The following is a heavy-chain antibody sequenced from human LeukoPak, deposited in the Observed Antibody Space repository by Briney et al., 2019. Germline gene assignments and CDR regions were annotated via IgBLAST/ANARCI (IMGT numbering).Heavy chain of an antibody. V-gene: IGHV1-46*01. Sequence: GASVKVCCKASGYTFTSYYIHWVRQAPGQGLEWMGISNPSGGSTNYAQKFQGRVSMTRDTSTSTVYMELSGLRSEDTAVYYCARTPDYYDGSGSDTTYYFEYWSQGTLVTVSS. CDR1: GYTFTSYY. J-gene: IGHJ4*02. CDR2: SNPSGGST. CDR3: ARTPDYYDGSGSDTTYYFEY. D-gene: IGHD3-22*01.